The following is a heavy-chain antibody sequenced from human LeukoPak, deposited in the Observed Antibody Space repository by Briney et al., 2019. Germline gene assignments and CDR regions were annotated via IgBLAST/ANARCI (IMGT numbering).Heavy chain of an antibody. CDR2: IHYNGNT. CDR1: GGSIRSFDNY. V-gene: IGHV4-39*07. Sequence: PSETLSLTCTVSGGSIRSFDNYWVWIRQPPGKGLEWIGGIHYNGNTYYYPSLKSRVTISVDTSKNQFSLKLSSVTAADTAVYYCARSDGYGLVGIWGQGTMVTVSS. J-gene: IGHJ3*02. CDR3: ARSDGYGLVGI. D-gene: IGHD3-10*01.